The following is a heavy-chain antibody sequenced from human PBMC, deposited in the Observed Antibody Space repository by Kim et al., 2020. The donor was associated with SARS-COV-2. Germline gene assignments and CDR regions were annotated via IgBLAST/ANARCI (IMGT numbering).Heavy chain of an antibody. CDR3: AKEAVGTTISWFDY. D-gene: IGHD1-26*01. V-gene: IGHV3-23*01. CDR1: GFTLSSYG. Sequence: GSLRLSCAASGFTLSSYGMNWARQAPGKGLEWVSRISNSGSTNHADSVNGRFTISRDNSKNTLYLQMNSLRAEDTAVYYCAKEAVGTTISWFDYWGQGTLVSVSS. J-gene: IGHJ4*02. CDR2: ISNSGST.